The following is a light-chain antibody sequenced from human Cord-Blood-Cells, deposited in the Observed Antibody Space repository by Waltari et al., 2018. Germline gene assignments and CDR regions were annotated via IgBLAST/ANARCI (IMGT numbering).Light chain of an antibody. Sequence: QSALTQPRSVSGSPGQSVTISCTGTSSDVGGYNYVSWYQQHPGKAPKIRIYDVSKRPSGGPERFSGSKSGNTASLTISGLQAEDDADYYCCSYAGSYTYVFGTGTKVTVL. CDR3: CSYAGSYTYV. J-gene: IGLJ1*01. CDR2: DVS. CDR1: SSDVGGYNY. V-gene: IGLV2-11*01.